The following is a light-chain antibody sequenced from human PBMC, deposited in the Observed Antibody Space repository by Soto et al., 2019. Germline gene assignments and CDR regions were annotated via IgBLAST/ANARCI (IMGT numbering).Light chain of an antibody. Sequence: EIVLTQSPGTLSLSPGERATLSCRASQSVSSSYLAWYQQNPGQAPRLLIYAASTRATGIPDRFSGSGSGTDFTLTISRLEPEDFAVYYCQQYGSSFFGGGTKVEIK. CDR1: QSVSSSY. V-gene: IGKV3-20*01. CDR3: QQYGSSF. CDR2: AAS. J-gene: IGKJ4*01.